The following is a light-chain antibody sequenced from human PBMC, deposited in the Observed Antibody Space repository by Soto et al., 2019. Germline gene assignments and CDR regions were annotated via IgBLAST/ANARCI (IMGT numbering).Light chain of an antibody. CDR3: CSYAGSYTLV. V-gene: IGLV2-11*01. CDR1: SSDVGAYNY. Sequence: QSALTQRRSVSGSPGQSVTISCTGTSSDVGAYNYVSWYQQHPGKVPKLMIYDVSRRPSGVPDRFSGSKSGNTASLTISGLQADDEADYYCCSYAGSYTLVFGGGTKLTVL. CDR2: DVS. J-gene: IGLJ3*02.